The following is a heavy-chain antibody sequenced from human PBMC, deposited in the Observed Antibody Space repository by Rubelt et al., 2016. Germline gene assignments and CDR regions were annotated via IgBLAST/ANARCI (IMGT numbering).Heavy chain of an antibody. J-gene: IGHJ4*02. V-gene: IGHV3-72*01. Sequence: EVQLLDSGGGLVQPGGSLRLSCAASGFSFSSYAMSWVRQAPGKGLEWVGRARNKANSYTTEYAASVKGRFTISRDDSKNSRFMQMNSLKTEDTAVYFFARIRGSSNWSENYCDFWGQGTLVTVSS. D-gene: IGHD1-1*01. CDR1: GFSFSSYA. CDR3: ARIRGSSNWSENYCDF. CDR2: ARNKANSYTT.